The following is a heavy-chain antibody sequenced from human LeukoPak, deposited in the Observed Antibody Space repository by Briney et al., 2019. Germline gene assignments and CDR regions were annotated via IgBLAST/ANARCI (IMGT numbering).Heavy chain of an antibody. D-gene: IGHD3-22*01. V-gene: IGHV3-30*02. Sequence: SGGSLRLSCAASGFTFSSYVMHWVRQAPGKGLEWVAFIRYDGSNKYYADSVKGRFTISRDNSKNTLYLQMNSLRAEDTAVYYCAKDHPYYYDSSSFDPWGQGTLVTVSS. CDR1: GFTFSSYV. CDR2: IRYDGSNK. J-gene: IGHJ5*02. CDR3: AKDHPYYYDSSSFDP.